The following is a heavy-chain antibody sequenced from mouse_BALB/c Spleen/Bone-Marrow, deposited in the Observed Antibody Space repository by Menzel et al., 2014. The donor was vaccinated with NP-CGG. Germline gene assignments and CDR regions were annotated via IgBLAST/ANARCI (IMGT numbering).Heavy chain of an antibody. CDR2: ISSGGSYT. D-gene: IGHD3-1*01. V-gene: IGHV5-9-4*01. CDR3: ARDSSGYLDY. J-gene: IGHJ2*01. CDR1: GFTFSYYA. Sequence: EVQGVESGGGLGKPGGSLKLSCAASGFTFSYYAMSWVRQSPEKSLEWVAEISSGGSYTYYPDTVTGRFTISRDNAKNTLYLEMSSLRSEDTAMYYCARDSSGYLDYWRQGTPLTVPS.